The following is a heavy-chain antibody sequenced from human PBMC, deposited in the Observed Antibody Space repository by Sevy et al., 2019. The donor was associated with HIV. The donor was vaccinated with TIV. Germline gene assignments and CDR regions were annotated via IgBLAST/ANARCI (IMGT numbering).Heavy chain of an antibody. CDR2: ISLNSGRI. CDR3: AKDEGPDILTGYDY. CDR1: GFTFDDYA. V-gene: IGHV3-9*01. D-gene: IGHD3-9*01. Sequence: GGSLRLSCAVSGFTFDDYAMHWVRQAPGKGLEWVSGISLNSGRIGYADSVKGRFTISRDNAKNTLYLQMNSLRAADTAMYYCAKDEGPDILTGYDYWGQGTLVTVSS. J-gene: IGHJ4*02.